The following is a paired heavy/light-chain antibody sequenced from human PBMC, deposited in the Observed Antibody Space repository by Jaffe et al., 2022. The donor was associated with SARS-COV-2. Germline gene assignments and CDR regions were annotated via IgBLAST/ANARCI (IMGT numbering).Heavy chain of an antibody. CDR2: ISTSDSTT. Sequence: EVQLVESGGNLVQPGGSLRLSCAASGFTFSNYAMTWVRQAPGKGLEWVSSISTSDSTTYYADSVKGRFTVSRDNSKNTLFLQMNSLRVDDTAIYYCARYYGNGGFYYSHYFDPWGQGTRVTVSS. J-gene: IGHJ5*02. CDR1: GFTFSNYA. D-gene: IGHD3-22*01. CDR3: ARYYGNGGFYYSHYFDP. V-gene: IGHV3-23*04.
Light chain of an antibody. J-gene: IGKJ4*01. V-gene: IGKV3-15*01. CDR1: QSVYSS. CDR2: GAS. Sequence: EVVMTQSPATLSVSPGERATLSCRASQSVYSSLAWYQQKPGQAPRLLIYGASTRATDIPANFSGGGSGTEFTLTIGSLQSEDFAVYYCQQYHNWPLTFGGGTKVDIK. CDR3: QQYHNWPLT.